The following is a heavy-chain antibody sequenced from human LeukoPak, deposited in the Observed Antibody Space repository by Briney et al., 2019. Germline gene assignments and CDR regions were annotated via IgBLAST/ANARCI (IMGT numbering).Heavy chain of an antibody. CDR2: IIPILGTA. CDR1: GGTFSSYA. V-gene: IGHV1-69*13. J-gene: IGHJ6*03. CDR3: ARGYSNVGYYYYMDV. Sequence: SVKVSCKASGGTFSSYAISWVRQAPGQGLEWMGGIIPILGTANYAQKFQGRVTITADESTSTAYMGLSSLRSEDTAVYYCARGYSNVGYYYYMDVWGKGTTVTVSS. D-gene: IGHD4-11*01.